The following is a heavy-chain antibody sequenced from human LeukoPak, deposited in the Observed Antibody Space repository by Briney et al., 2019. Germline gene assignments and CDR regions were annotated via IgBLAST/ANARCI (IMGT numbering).Heavy chain of an antibody. Sequence: GGSLRLSCAASGFTFTDHGMSWVRQAPGEGLEWVSGINWNGGSTGYADSVRGRFTISRDNAKNSLYLQMNSLRAEDTALYYCARGGRGGYSSASEYYFDYCGQGTLVTVSS. V-gene: IGHV3-20*04. J-gene: IGHJ4*01. CDR1: GFTFTDHG. D-gene: IGHD5-18*01. CDR3: ARGGRGGYSSASEYYFDY. CDR2: INWNGGST.